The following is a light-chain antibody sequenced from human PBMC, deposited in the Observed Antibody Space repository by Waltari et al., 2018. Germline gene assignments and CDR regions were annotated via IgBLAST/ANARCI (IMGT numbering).Light chain of an antibody. V-gene: IGLV3-19*01. CDR2: GKN. Sequence: SSELTQDPAVSVALGPTVRITCQGDSLSTYYVSWCQQKPGQAPALVIYGKNNRPSGIPDRFSASTSGSTSSLTIIGAQAEDEADYYCHSRDSSGDVVIGGGTKLTVV. J-gene: IGLJ2*01. CDR3: HSRDSSGDVV. CDR1: SLSTYY.